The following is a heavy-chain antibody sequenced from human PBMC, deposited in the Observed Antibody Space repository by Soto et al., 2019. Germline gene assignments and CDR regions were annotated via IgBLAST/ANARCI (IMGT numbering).Heavy chain of an antibody. Sequence: QVQLVQSGAEVKKPGASVKVSCKASGYTFTTYYMHWVRQAPGQGLEWMGIINPSGGTTTYAQKFQGRGAMTRDTSTSTVYMELSSLRSEDTAVYYCARRYCGGNCLYYYYGMDVWGQGTTVTVSS. CDR3: ARRYCGGNCLYYYYGMDV. J-gene: IGHJ6*02. D-gene: IGHD2-21*02. CDR1: GYTFTTYY. V-gene: IGHV1-46*01. CDR2: INPSGGTT.